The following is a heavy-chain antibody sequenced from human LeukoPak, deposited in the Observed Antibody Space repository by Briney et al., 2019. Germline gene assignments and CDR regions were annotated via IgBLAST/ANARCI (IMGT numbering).Heavy chain of an antibody. V-gene: IGHV1-2*02. D-gene: IGHD3-22*01. Sequence: ASVKVSCKASGYTFTGYYMHWVRQAPGQGLEWMGWINPSSGGTNYAQKFQGRVTMTRDTSISTAYMELSRLRSDDTAVYYCARVEAMIVAHDAFDIWGQGTMVTVSS. CDR2: INPSSGGT. J-gene: IGHJ3*02. CDR3: ARVEAMIVAHDAFDI. CDR1: GYTFTGYY.